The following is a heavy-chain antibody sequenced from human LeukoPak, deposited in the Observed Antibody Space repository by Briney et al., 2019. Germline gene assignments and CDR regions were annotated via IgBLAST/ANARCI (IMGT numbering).Heavy chain of an antibody. CDR3: ASLEYYYDSSGYYLD. D-gene: IGHD3-22*01. Sequence: PSETLSLTCTVSGGSISSYYWSWIRQPPGKGLEWIGYIYYSGSTNYNPSLKSRVTISVDTSKNQFSLKLSSVTAADTAVYYCASLEYYYDSSGYYLDWGQGTLVTVSS. CDR2: IYYSGST. J-gene: IGHJ4*02. CDR1: GGSISSYY. V-gene: IGHV4-59*01.